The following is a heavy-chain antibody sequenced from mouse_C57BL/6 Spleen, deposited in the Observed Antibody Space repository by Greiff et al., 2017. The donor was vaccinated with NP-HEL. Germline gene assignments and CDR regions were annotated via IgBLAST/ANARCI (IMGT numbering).Heavy chain of an antibody. J-gene: IGHJ1*03. D-gene: IGHD4-1*02. V-gene: IGHV1-47*01. CDR2: FHPYNDDT. CDR3: ARADQLGRGYFDV. Sequence: VQLQESGAELVKPGASVKMSCKASGYTFTTYPIEWMKQNHGKSLEWIGNFHPYNDDTKYNEKFKGKATLTVEKSSSTVHLELSRLTADDSAVYYGARADQLGRGYFDVWGTGTTVTVAS. CDR1: GYTFTTYP.